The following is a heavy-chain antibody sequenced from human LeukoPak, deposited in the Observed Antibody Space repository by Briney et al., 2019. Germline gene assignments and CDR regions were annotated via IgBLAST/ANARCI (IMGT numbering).Heavy chain of an antibody. D-gene: IGHD6-19*01. CDR1: GYTFTGYY. Sequence: ASVKVSCKASGYTFTGYYMHWVRQAPGQGLEWMGWINPNSGGTNYAQKFQGRVTMTRDTSINTAYMELSRLRSDDTAVYYCATVNSGYSSGWFDYWGQGTLVTVSS. CDR2: INPNSGGT. V-gene: IGHV1-2*02. J-gene: IGHJ4*02. CDR3: ATVNSGYSSGWFDY.